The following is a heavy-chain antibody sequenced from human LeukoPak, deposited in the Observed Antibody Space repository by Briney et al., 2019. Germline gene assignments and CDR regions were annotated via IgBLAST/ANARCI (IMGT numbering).Heavy chain of an antibody. J-gene: IGHJ6*02. CDR1: GGSISSSIYY. CDR3: ARLVYSNYLGYYYYYGMDV. D-gene: IGHD4-11*01. V-gene: IGHV4-39*01. Sequence: SETLSLTCTVSGGSISSSIYYWGWIRQPPGKGLEWIGSIYYSGSTYYNPSLKSRVTISVDTSKNQFSLKLSSVTAADTAVYYCARLVYSNYLGYYYYYGMDVWGQGTTVTVSS. CDR2: IYYSGST.